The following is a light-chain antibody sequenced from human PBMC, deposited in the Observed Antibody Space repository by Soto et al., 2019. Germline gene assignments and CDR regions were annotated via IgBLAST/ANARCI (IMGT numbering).Light chain of an antibody. CDR3: ASYTTSSTYV. V-gene: IGLV2-14*01. Sequence: QSALTQPASVSGSPGQSIAISCTGTSSVVGGYSYVSWYQQQPGKAPKLVISDVSNRPSGVSDRSSGSKSGNTASLTISGLQTEDEADYYCASYTTSSTYVFGTGTKVTVL. CDR2: DVS. J-gene: IGLJ1*01. CDR1: SSVVGGYSY.